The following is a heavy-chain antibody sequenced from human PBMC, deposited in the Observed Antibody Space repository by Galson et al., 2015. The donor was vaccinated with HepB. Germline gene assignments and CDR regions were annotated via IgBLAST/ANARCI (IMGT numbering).Heavy chain of an antibody. CDR3: ARGGVAYCGGDCYSGAFDI. Sequence: SVKVSCKASGYTFTSYYMHWVRQAPGQGLEWMGIINPSGGSTSYAQKFQGRVTMTRDTSTSTVYMELSSLRSEDTAVYYCARGGVAYCGGDCYSGAFDIWGQGTMVTVSS. V-gene: IGHV1-46*03. CDR2: INPSGGST. CDR1: GYTFTSYY. J-gene: IGHJ3*02. D-gene: IGHD2-21*02.